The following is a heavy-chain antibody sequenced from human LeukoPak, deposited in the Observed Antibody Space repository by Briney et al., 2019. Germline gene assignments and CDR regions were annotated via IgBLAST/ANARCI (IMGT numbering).Heavy chain of an antibody. CDR1: GDSISSYY. CDR2: IYYSGST. Sequence: SETLSLTCTVSGDSISSYYWSWIRQPPGRGLEWFGYIYYSGSTNYNPSLKSRVTISIDTSKNQFSLKLSSVTAADMAVYYCATSMHGYCSGGSCYGAFDIWGQGTMVTVSS. V-gene: IGHV4-59*01. CDR3: ATSMHGYCSGGSCYGAFDI. J-gene: IGHJ3*02. D-gene: IGHD2-15*01.